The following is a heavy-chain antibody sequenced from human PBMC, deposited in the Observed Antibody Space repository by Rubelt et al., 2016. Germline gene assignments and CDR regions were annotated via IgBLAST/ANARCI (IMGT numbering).Heavy chain of an antibody. CDR3: AKRSAAGTYYFDD. V-gene: IGHV3-53*01. J-gene: IGHJ4*02. D-gene: IGHD2-15*01. CDR1: GLTVSSNF. CDR2: IYSGGTT. Sequence: EVQLVESGGGLIQPGGSLRLSCAASGLTVSSNFMSWVRQAPGKGLEWVSVIYSGGTTFYADSVKGRFTISRDNSKYTLDLQMNSLRAEDTAIYYCAKRSAAGTYYFDDWGQGTLVTVSS.